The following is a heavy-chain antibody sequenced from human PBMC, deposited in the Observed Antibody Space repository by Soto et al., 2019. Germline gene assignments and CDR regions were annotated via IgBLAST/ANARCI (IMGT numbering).Heavy chain of an antibody. Sequence: QVQLVQSGAEVKKPGSSVKVSCKASGYTFISYGISWVRQAPGQGLEWMGWISAYNDYTNYAQKLQGRVTMTTDTSTRIAYLELRRPRSDATAVYYRARDGYYSGSGSYSPPRYYGMDVWGQGTTVTVSS. J-gene: IGHJ6*02. CDR2: ISAYNDYT. D-gene: IGHD3-10*01. CDR1: GYTFISYG. V-gene: IGHV1-18*01. CDR3: ARDGYYSGSGSYSPPRYYGMDV.